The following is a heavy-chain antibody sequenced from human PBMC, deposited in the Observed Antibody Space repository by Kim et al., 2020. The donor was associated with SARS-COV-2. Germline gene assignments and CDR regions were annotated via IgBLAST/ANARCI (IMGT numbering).Heavy chain of an antibody. CDR1: GYTFTSYD. V-gene: IGHV1-8*01. Sequence: ASVKVSCKASGYTFTSYDINWVRQATGQGLEWMGWMNPNSGNTGYAQKFQGRVTMTRNTSISTAYMELSSLRSEDTAVYYCARGQKIVGVGGYWGQGTLVTVSS. CDR2: MNPNSGNT. D-gene: IGHD3-16*01. J-gene: IGHJ4*02. CDR3: ARGQKIVGVGGY.